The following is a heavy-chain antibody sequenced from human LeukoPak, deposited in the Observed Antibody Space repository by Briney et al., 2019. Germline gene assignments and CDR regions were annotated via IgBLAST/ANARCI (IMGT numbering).Heavy chain of an antibody. CDR1: GGSISSYY. J-gene: IGHJ3*02. CDR3: ARDPNMVRGVRWAFDI. CDR2: IYTSGST. V-gene: IGHV4-4*07. Sequence: SETLSLTCTVSGGSISSYYWSWIRQPAGKGLEWIGRIYTSGSTNYNPSLKSRVTMSVDTSKNQFSLKLSSVTAADTAAYYCARDPNMVRGVRWAFDIWGQGTMVTVSS. D-gene: IGHD3-10*01.